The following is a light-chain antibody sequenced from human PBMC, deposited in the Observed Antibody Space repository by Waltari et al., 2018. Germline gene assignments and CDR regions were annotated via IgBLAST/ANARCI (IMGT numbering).Light chain of an antibody. V-gene: IGLV2-8*01. J-gene: IGLJ3*02. CDR2: EVT. CDR1: SSDVVAYPY. CDR3: CSYTDRSTMV. Sequence: SALTQPPSASGSPGQSVSISFTGTSSDVVAYPYLPWYQQPPVKAPTLMIYEVTKRPSGVPDRFSGSKSGNTASLTVSGLQTEDEADYYCCSYTDRSTMVFGAGTKLTVL.